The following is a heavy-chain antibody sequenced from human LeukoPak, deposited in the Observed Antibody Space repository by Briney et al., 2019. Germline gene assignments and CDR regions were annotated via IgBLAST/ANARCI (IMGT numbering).Heavy chain of an antibody. Sequence: SQTLSLTCTVSGGSISSGGYYWSWIRQHPGKGLEWIGYIYYSGSTYYNPSLKSRVTISVDTSKNQFSLKLSSVTAADTAVYYCARERTYGDYSFDYWGQGTPVTVSS. CDR1: GGSISSGGYY. D-gene: IGHD4-17*01. V-gene: IGHV4-31*03. J-gene: IGHJ4*02. CDR2: IYYSGST. CDR3: ARERTYGDYSFDY.